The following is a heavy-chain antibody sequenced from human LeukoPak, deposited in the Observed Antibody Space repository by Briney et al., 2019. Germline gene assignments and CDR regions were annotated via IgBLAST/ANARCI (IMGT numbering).Heavy chain of an antibody. D-gene: IGHD3-22*01. V-gene: IGHV3-74*01. CDR3: ARGYYDSSDLDY. J-gene: IGHJ4*02. CDR1: GFTFSSYW. CDR2: INSDGSST. Sequence: GGSLRLSCAASGFTFSSYWMHWVRQAPGKGLVWVSRINSDGSSTSYADSVKGRFTISRDNAKNTLYLQMNSLRAEDTAVYHCARGYYDSSDLDYWGQGTLVTVSS.